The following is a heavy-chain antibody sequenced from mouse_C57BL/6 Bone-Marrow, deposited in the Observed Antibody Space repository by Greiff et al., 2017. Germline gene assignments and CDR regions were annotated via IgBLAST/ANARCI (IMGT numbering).Heavy chain of an antibody. CDR3: ALIYYDYDGSFAY. D-gene: IGHD2-4*01. J-gene: IGHJ3*01. CDR2: IYPGDGDT. CDR1: GYAFSSSW. V-gene: IGHV1-82*01. Sequence: VQLQQSGPELVKPGASVKISCKASGYAFSSSWMNWVKQRPGKGLEWIGRIYPGDGDTNYNGKFKGKATLTADKSSSTAYMQLSSLTSEDSAVYFCALIYYDYDGSFAYWGQGTLVTVSA.